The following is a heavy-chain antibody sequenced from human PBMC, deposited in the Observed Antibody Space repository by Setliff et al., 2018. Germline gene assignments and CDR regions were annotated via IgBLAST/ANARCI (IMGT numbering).Heavy chain of an antibody. CDR2: ISGDGNTV. CDR1: GFTFSNAW. V-gene: IGHV3-11*04. D-gene: IGHD3-10*01. CDR3: ARDGVFYAMDF. J-gene: IGHJ6*02. Sequence: GGSLRLSCAASGFTFSNAWMSWVRQAPGKGLEWLSKISGDGNTVYYADSVRGRFTISRDNAKNSLYLQMNSLRAEDSAVYYCARDGVFYAMDFWGQGTTVTVSS.